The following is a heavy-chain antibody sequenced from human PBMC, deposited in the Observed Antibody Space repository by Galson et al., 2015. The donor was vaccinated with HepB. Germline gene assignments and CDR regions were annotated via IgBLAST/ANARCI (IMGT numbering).Heavy chain of an antibody. V-gene: IGHV1-69*13. CDR3: ASSPELRYFDWLFGYFDY. CDR1: GYTFTSYA. D-gene: IGHD3-9*01. CDR2: IIPIFGTA. J-gene: IGHJ4*02. Sequence: SVKVSCKASGYTFTSYAMHWVRQAPGQGLEWMGGIIPIFGTANYAQKFQGRVTITADESTSTAYMELSSLRSEDTAVYYCASSPELRYFDWLFGYFDYWGQGTLITVSS.